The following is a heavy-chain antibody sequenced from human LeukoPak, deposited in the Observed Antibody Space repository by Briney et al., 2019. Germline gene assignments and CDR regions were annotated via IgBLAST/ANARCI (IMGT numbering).Heavy chain of an antibody. CDR1: GGSISSYY. CDR2: IYYSGST. D-gene: IGHD1-26*01. V-gene: IGHV4-59*01. Sequence: SETLSLTCTVSGGSISSYYWSWIRQPPGKGLEWIGYIYYSGSTNYNPSPKSRVTISVDTSNNQFSLKLSSVTAADTAVYYCAREYSGSYSGLLDYWGQGTLVTVSS. J-gene: IGHJ4*02. CDR3: AREYSGSYSGLLDY.